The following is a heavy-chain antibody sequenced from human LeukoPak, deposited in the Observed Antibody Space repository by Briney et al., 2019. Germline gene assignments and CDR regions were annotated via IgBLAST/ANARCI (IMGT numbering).Heavy chain of an antibody. D-gene: IGHD3-22*01. CDR1: GGSISSYY. Sequence: TSETLSLTFTVSGGSISSYYWSWIRQPPGKGLEWIGYIYYSGITNYNPSLKSRVTRSVDTSKNQFSLKLSSVTAADTAVYYCASAPYYDSSGYSVYWGQGTLVTVSS. J-gene: IGHJ4*02. CDR2: IYYSGIT. CDR3: ASAPYYDSSGYSVY. V-gene: IGHV4-59*01.